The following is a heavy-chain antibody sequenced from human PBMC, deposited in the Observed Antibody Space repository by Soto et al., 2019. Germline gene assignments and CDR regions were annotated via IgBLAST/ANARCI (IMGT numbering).Heavy chain of an antibody. CDR3: VRTSLVVAAATREDY. V-gene: IGHV3-74*01. D-gene: IGHD2-15*01. CDR2: INSDGSST. J-gene: IGHJ4*02. CDR1: GFTFSSYW. Sequence: EVQLVESGGGLVQPGGSLRRSCAAFGFTFSSYWMHWVRQAPGKGLVWVSRINSDGSSTSYADSVKGRFTISRDNAKNTLYLQMNSLRAEDTAVYYCVRTSLVVAAATREDYWGQGTLVTVSS.